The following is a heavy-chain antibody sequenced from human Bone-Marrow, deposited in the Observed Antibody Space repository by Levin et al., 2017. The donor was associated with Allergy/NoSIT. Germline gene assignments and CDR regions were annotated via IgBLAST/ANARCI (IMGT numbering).Heavy chain of an antibody. V-gene: IGHV3-74*01. CDR2: INRGGTST. CDR3: SRDPFAYNFGSGSYLDY. J-gene: IGHJ4*02. CDR1: GFAFSNYW. Sequence: GGSLRLSCAASGFAFSNYWMHWVRQAPGKGLVWVSRINRGGTSTTYADSVKGRFTIDRDNAKNTLYLQMNSLRAEDTAVYYCSRDPFAYNFGSGSYLDYWGQGTLVSVSS. D-gene: IGHD3-10*01.